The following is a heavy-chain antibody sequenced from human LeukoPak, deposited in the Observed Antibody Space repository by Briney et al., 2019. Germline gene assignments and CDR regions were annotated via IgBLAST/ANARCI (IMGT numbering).Heavy chain of an antibody. D-gene: IGHD6-13*01. CDR1: GYTFTGYY. Sequence: ASVKLSCKASGYTFTGYYMHWVRQAPGQGLEWMGWINPNSGGTNYEQKFQGRATMTRDTSISTAYMELSRLRSDDTAVYYCARGDHSSSWYLVWFDPWGQGTLVTVSS. CDR2: INPNSGGT. V-gene: IGHV1-2*02. J-gene: IGHJ5*02. CDR3: ARGDHSSSWYLVWFDP.